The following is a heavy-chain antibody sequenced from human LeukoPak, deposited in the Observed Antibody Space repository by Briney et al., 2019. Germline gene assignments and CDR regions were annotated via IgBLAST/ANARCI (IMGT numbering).Heavy chain of an antibody. CDR1: GFTFSSYS. D-gene: IGHD1-26*01. V-gene: IGHV3-48*01. J-gene: IGHJ6*03. CDR2: ISSSSSTI. CDR3: ARGLRGGSYYLDYYYYYMDV. Sequence: PGGSLRLSCAASGFTFSSYSMNWVRQAPRKGLEWVSYISSSSSTIYYADSVKGRFTISRDNAKNSLYLQMNSLRAADTAVYYCARGLRGGSYYLDYYYYYMDVWGKGTTVTVSS.